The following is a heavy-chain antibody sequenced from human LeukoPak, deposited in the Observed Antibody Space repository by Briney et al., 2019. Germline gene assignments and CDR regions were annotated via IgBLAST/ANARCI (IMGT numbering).Heavy chain of an antibody. Sequence: ASVKVSCKASGYTFTSYAMHWVRQAPGQRLEWMGWINAGNGNTKYSQKFQGRVTITRDTSASTAYMELSSLRSEDTAVYYCAKGPYYDFWSGYYDAFDIWGQGTMVTVSS. J-gene: IGHJ3*02. CDR2: INAGNGNT. V-gene: IGHV1-3*01. CDR1: GYTFTSYA. CDR3: AKGPYYDFWSGYYDAFDI. D-gene: IGHD3-3*01.